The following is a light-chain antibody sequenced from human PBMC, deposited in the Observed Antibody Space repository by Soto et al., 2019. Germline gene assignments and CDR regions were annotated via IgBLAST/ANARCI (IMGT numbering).Light chain of an antibody. Sequence: QSVLTQPPSASGTPGQRVTISCSGSSSNIGSNYVYWYQQLPGTAPKLLIYRNNQRPSGVPDRFSGSKSGTSASLAISGLRSEDEADYYCAPWDDSLSGPGFGGGTKLTVL. J-gene: IGLJ2*01. CDR3: APWDDSLSGPG. V-gene: IGLV1-47*01. CDR1: SSNIGSNY. CDR2: RNN.